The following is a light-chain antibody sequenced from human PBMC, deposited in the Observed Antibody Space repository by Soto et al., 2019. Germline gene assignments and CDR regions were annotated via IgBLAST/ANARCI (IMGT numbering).Light chain of an antibody. J-gene: IGKJ1*01. CDR2: KAS. CDR1: QSISSW. CDR3: QHYNSYWRT. V-gene: IGKV1-5*03. Sequence: DIQMTQSPSTLSASVGDRVTITCRASQSISSWLAWYQQIPGKAPKLLIYKASSLESGVPSRFSGSGSGTEFTLTINSLRPDDFATYYCQHYNSYWRTFGQGTKVEIK.